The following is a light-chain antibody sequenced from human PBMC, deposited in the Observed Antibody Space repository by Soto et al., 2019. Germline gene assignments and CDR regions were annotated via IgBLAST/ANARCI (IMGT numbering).Light chain of an antibody. CDR2: GNS. V-gene: IGLV1-40*01. Sequence: QSVLTQPPSVSGAPGQRVTISCTGSSSNIGAGYDVHWYQQLPGTAPKLLIYGNSNRPSGVPDRFSGSKSGTSASLAFTGLQAEDEADYYCQSYDSSLSGRYVVFGGGTKLTVL. CDR3: QSYDSSLSGRYVV. CDR1: SSNIGAGYD. J-gene: IGLJ2*01.